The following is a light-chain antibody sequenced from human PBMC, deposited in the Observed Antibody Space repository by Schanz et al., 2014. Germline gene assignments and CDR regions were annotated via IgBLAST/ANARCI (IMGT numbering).Light chain of an antibody. CDR1: SSDVGGYNY. CDR3: SSYTSSSTRHVV. V-gene: IGLV2-14*03. Sequence: QSVLTQPASVSGSPGQSITISCTGTSSDVGGYNYVSWYQQYPGKAPKLMIYDVSNRPSGVSNRFSGSKAGNTASLTISGRQDEDEADYYCSSYTSSSTRHVVFGGGTKLTVL. J-gene: IGLJ2*01. CDR2: DVS.